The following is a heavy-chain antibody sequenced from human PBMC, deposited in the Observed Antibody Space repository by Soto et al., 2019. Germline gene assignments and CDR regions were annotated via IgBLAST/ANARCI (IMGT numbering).Heavy chain of an antibody. V-gene: IGHV1-3*01. CDR1: GYTFINYA. J-gene: IGHJ4*02. Sequence: ASVKVSCKASGYTFINYALHWVRQAPGQRLEWMGWINADNGNTRYSQRFQGRVTITRDTSANTAYMELSDLRSEDTAVYYCAKDRIIMLGGFLLLHYGGQGTLVTVSS. CDR3: AKDRIIMLGGFLLLHY. CDR2: INADNGNT. D-gene: IGHD3-10*01.